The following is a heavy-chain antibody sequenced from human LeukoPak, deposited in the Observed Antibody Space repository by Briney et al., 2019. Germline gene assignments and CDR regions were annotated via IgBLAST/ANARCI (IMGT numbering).Heavy chain of an antibody. CDR2: FTPSTVTT. D-gene: IGHD6-19*01. V-gene: IGHV1-46*01. CDR3: ARDYSRLIGYSSGWYYFDY. CDR1: GYTFTSYY. Sequence: VASVKLYCKASGYTFTSYYMHWVRQANVPGLELMGIFTPSTVTTSYPQKFQGRVTMTRDMSTSTVYMELSSLRSEDTAVYYCARDYSRLIGYSSGWYYFDYWGQGTLVTVSS. J-gene: IGHJ4*02.